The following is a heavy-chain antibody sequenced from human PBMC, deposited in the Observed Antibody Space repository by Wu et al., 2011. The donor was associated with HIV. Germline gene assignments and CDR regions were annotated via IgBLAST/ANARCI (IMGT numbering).Heavy chain of an antibody. D-gene: IGHD1-1*01. CDR2: IIPMFGTA. V-gene: IGHV1-69*05. CDR3: ARESEGQRMKGFYYYMAV. J-gene: IGHJ6*03. CDR1: GGAFSSYA. Sequence: QVQLVQSGAEVKKPGSSVKVSCTASGGAFSSYAISWVRQAPGQGLEWMGGIIPMFGTANYAQKFQGRVTISTDELTKTAYMELSSLRSEDTAVYYCARESEGQRMKGFYYYMAVWGKGTTVTVSS.